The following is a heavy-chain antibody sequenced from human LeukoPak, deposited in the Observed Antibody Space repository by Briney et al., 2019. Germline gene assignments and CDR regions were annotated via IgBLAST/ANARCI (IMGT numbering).Heavy chain of an antibody. J-gene: IGHJ4*02. V-gene: IGHV1-69*13. D-gene: IGHD2-2*01. CDR2: IIPIFGTA. Sequence: GASVKVSCKASGYTFTGYYMHWVRQAPGQGLEWMGGIIPIFGTANYAQKFQGRVTITADESTSTAYMELSSLRSEDTAVYYCARDCDTSCLLEVWGQGTLVTVSS. CDR3: ARDCDTSCLLEV. CDR1: GYTFTGYY.